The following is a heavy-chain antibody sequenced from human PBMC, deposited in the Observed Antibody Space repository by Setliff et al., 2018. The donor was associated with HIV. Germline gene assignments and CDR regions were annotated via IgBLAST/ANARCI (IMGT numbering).Heavy chain of an antibody. J-gene: IGHJ6*02. V-gene: IGHV4-38-2*01. CDR1: NYSISSAYY. CDR2: IYHSGST. D-gene: IGHD6-19*01. Sequence: SETLSLTCAVSNYSISSAYYWGWIWHPPGKGLEWIGSIYHSGSTYYNPSLKSRVTISVDTSKNQFSLKLSSVTAADTAVYYCARRPAGAVAGGYGMDVWGQGTTVTVSS. CDR3: ARRPAGAVAGGYGMDV.